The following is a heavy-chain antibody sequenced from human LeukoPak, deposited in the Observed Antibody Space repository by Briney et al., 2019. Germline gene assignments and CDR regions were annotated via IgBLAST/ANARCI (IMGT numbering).Heavy chain of an antibody. CDR1: GGSFSGYY. V-gene: IGHV4-34*01. CDR2: INHSGST. CDR3: ASPNAYCSGGSCYGAAFDI. Sequence: SETLSLTCAVYGGSFSGYYWSWIRQPPGKGLEWIGEINHSGSTNYNPSLKSRVTISVDTSKNQFSLKLSSVTAADTAVYYCASPNAYCSGGSCYGAAFDIWGQGTMVTVSS. J-gene: IGHJ3*02. D-gene: IGHD2-15*01.